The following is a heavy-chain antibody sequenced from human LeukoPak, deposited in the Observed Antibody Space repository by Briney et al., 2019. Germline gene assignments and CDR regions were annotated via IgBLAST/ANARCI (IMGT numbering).Heavy chain of an antibody. CDR1: GGSISSSSHY. Sequence: PSETLSLTCTVSGGSISSSSHYWGWIRQPPGKGPEWIGSLYYSRSTYYNPSLKSRVTISVDTSKNQFSLKLSSVTATDTAVYYCARHDCATTSCLYFYGMDVWGQGTTVTVSS. D-gene: IGHD2-2*01. V-gene: IGHV4-39*01. CDR2: LYYSRST. J-gene: IGHJ6*02. CDR3: ARHDCATTSCLYFYGMDV.